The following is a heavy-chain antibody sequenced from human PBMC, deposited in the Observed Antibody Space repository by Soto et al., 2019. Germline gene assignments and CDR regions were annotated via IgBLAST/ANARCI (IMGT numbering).Heavy chain of an antibody. CDR2: IYYSGST. CDR3: ARRGGSGSSGGMDV. J-gene: IGHJ6*02. CDR1: VGSIRSSSYY. D-gene: IGHD3-10*01. Sequence: SATLSLTCTVNVGSIRSSSYYWGWFRQPLGKGLEWIGSIYYSGSTYYNPSLKSRVTISVDTSKNQFSLKLSSVTAADTAVYYCARRGGSGSSGGMDVWGQGTTVT. V-gene: IGHV4-39*01.